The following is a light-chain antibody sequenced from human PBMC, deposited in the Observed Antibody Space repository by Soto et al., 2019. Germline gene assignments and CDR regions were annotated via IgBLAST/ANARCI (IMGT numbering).Light chain of an antibody. V-gene: IGLV2-8*01. CDR1: SSDVGGYND. J-gene: IGLJ1*01. CDR2: DVN. CDR3: TAYAGGNNV. Sequence: QSALTQPPSASGSPGQSVTISCTGTSSDVGGYNDVSWYQQHPGKVPKLMVYDVNKRPSGVPDRFSGSKSGNTASLTVSGPQAEDEADYYCTAYAGGNNVFGAGTKLTVL.